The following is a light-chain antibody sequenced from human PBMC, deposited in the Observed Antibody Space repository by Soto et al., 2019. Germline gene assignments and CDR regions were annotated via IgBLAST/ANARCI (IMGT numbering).Light chain of an antibody. CDR2: DAS. CDR1: QSISSW. Sequence: DIQMTQSPSTLSASVGDRVTITCRASQSISSWLAWYQQKPGKAPKVLIYDASSLESGVPSRFSGSGSGTEFSLTISSLQPDDVATYYCQQYNSYVTFGGGTKVQI. J-gene: IGKJ4*01. CDR3: QQYNSYVT. V-gene: IGKV1-5*01.